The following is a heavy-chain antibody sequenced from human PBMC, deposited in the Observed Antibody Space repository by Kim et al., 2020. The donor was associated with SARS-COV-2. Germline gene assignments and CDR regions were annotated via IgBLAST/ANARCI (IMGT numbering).Heavy chain of an antibody. CDR3: ARDRLGEYGMDV. Sequence: KYNAASVNGRFTISRDNSKNTLYLQMNSLRAEDTAVYYCARDRLGEYGMDVWGQGTTVTVSS. CDR2: K. V-gene: IGHV3-33*01. J-gene: IGHJ6*02. D-gene: IGHD3-16*01.